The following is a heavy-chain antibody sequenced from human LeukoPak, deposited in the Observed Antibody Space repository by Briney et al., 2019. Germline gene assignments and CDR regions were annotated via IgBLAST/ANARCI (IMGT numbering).Heavy chain of an antibody. CDR3: AKGSGGYCSSTSCHFDY. Sequence: PGGSLRLSCAASGFTFSSYWMSWVRQAPGKGLEWVANIKQDGSEKYYVDSVKGRFTISRDNAKNSLYLQMNSLRAEDMALYYCAKGSGGYCSSTSCHFDYWGQGTLVTVSS. J-gene: IGHJ4*02. CDR2: IKQDGSEK. D-gene: IGHD2-2*01. V-gene: IGHV3-7*03. CDR1: GFTFSSYW.